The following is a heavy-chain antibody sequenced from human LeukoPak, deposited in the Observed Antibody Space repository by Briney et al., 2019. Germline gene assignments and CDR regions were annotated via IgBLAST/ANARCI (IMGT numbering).Heavy chain of an antibody. Sequence: SETLSLTCTVSGGSISSSSYYWGWIRQPPGKGLEWIGSIYYSGSTYYNPSLKSRVTISVDTSKNQFSLKLSSVTAADTAVYYCARAYYYYYMDVWGKGTTVTVSS. CDR2: IYYSGST. J-gene: IGHJ6*03. V-gene: IGHV4-39*07. CDR1: GGSISSSSYY. CDR3: ARAYYYYYMDV.